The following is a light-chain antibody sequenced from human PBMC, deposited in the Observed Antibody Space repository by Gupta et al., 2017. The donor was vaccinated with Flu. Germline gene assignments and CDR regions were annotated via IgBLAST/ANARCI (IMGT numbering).Light chain of an antibody. CDR2: GAS. CDR1: QSVSSNY. J-gene: IGKJ1*01. CDR3: QQDGSASGT. Sequence: GQTATLSCRASQSVSSNYLAWYQQKPGQAPRLLIYGASSRATGIPDRFSGSGSGTDFTLTISRLEPEDFAVYYCQQDGSASGTFGQGTKVEIK. V-gene: IGKV3-20*01.